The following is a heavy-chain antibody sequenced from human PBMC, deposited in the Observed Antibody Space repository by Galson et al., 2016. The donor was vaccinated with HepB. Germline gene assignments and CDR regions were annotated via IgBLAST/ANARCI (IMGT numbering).Heavy chain of an antibody. V-gene: IGHV3-48*02. Sequence: VEGRFTISRDDAKNSLYLQMNSLRDEDTAVYYCARGSNDFWSGYYSWYFDLWGRGTLVTVSS. J-gene: IGHJ2*01. D-gene: IGHD3-3*01. CDR3: ARGSNDFWSGYYSWYFDL.